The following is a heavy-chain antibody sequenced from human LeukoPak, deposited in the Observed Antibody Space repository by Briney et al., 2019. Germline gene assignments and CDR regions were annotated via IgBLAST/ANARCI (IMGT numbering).Heavy chain of an antibody. Sequence: SETLSLTCTVSGGSISSSSYYWGWIRQPPGKGPEWIGSIYYSGSTYYNPSLKSRVTISVDTSKNQFSLKLSSVTAADTAVYYCARYEGSGWYLDYWGQGTLVTVSS. CDR2: IYYSGST. D-gene: IGHD6-19*01. J-gene: IGHJ4*02. V-gene: IGHV4-39*01. CDR1: GGSISSSSYY. CDR3: ARYEGSGWYLDY.